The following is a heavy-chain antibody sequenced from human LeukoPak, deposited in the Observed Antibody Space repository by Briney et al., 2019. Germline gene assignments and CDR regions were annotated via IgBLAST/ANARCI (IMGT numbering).Heavy chain of an antibody. D-gene: IGHD5-18*01. CDR3: ARGRYRYSYGYLDC. CDR1: GGSFSGYY. V-gene: IGHV4-34*01. CDR2: INYSGTT. Sequence: SETLSLTCAVYGGSFSGYYWSWIRQPPGKGLNWIGQINYSGTTNYNPSLKSRVTISVDTSKNQFSLKLSSVTAADTAVYYCARGRYRYSYGYLDCWGQGTLVTVSS. J-gene: IGHJ4*02.